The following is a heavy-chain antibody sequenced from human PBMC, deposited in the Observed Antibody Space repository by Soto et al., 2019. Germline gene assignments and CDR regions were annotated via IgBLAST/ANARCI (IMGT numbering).Heavy chain of an antibody. V-gene: IGHV5-51*01. Sequence: GESLKISCKGSGFFFTSYWIGWVRQMPGKGLEWMGTIYPGDSDTRYSPSFQGHVTISADKSISTAYLQWSSLEASDTAMYYCARSQLWNFPGFLGASDIWGQGTMVTVSS. CDR2: IYPGDSDT. D-gene: IGHD5-18*01. CDR3: ARSQLWNFPGFLGASDI. CDR1: GFFFTSYW. J-gene: IGHJ3*02.